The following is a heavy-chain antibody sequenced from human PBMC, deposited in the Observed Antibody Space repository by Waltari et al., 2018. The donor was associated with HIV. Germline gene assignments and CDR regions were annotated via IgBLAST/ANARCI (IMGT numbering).Heavy chain of an antibody. CDR1: TGYTTQSYY. V-gene: IGHV4-39*01. CDR2: IYSNGVS. CDR3: VALRTVTGTIDK. Sequence: QLQLQESGPALVKPSETLSLTCTVSTGYTTQSYYWGWVRQFPGTGLEWIGSIYSNGVSHYAPSLKSRVALSVDMSKNQFSLTLTAVTAADTSRYFCVALRTVTGTIDKWGQGTLVTVS. D-gene: IGHD6-19*01. J-gene: IGHJ4*02.